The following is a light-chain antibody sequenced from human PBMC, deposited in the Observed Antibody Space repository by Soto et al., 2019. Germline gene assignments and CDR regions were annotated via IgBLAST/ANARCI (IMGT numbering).Light chain of an antibody. V-gene: IGKV3-11*01. CDR1: QSVGTY. J-gene: IGKJ1*01. CDR3: QQNSNLQAT. CDR2: GAS. Sequence: EIVLTQSPATLTLSPGERATLSCRASQSVGTYVSWFQQKPGHPPRLLISGASNRAAGIPARFSGSGSGTDFSLTISGQEPEDLAVYYCQQNSNLQATFGQGTKVEIK.